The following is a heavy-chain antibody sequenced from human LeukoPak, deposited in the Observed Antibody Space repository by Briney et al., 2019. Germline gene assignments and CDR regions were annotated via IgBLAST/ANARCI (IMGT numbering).Heavy chain of an antibody. J-gene: IGHJ4*02. D-gene: IGHD2-2*01. CDR3: AKGASRCSSTRCSLYYFDY. V-gene: IGHV3-30*18. CDR1: GFTFSSYG. Sequence: GGSLRLSCGASGFTFSSYGMHWARQAPGKGLEWVAVISYDGSNKYYADSVKGRFTISRDNSKNTLHLQMNSLRAEDTAVYYCAKGASRCSSTRCSLYYFDYWGQGTLVTVSS. CDR2: ISYDGSNK.